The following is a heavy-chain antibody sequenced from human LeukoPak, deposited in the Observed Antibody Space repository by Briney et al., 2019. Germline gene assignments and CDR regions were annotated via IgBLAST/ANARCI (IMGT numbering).Heavy chain of an antibody. Sequence: GGSLRLSCAASGFTFSSYWMSWVRQAPGKGLEWVANIKQDGSEKYYVDSVKGRFTISRDNAKNSLYLQMNSPRAEDTAVYYCARCVDTAMAYYYYYYMDVWGKGTTVTVSS. J-gene: IGHJ6*03. CDR1: GFTFSSYW. CDR3: ARCVDTAMAYYYYYYMDV. V-gene: IGHV3-7*01. D-gene: IGHD5-18*01. CDR2: IKQDGSEK.